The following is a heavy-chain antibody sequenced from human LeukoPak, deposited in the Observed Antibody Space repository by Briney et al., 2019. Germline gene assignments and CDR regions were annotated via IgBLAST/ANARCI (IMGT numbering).Heavy chain of an antibody. Sequence: SETLSLTCTVSGVSTTNGIYYWAWIRQSPGKGLEWIGSVHNGGSTYYNLSLRSRVTISIDTSKNRFSLRLNSVTAADTAVYYCARHAEYNSGWHFYLDHWGQGILVTVSS. CDR1: GVSTTNGIYY. D-gene: IGHD6-19*01. J-gene: IGHJ4*02. CDR3: ARHAEYNSGWHFYLDH. V-gene: IGHV4-39*01. CDR2: VHNGGST.